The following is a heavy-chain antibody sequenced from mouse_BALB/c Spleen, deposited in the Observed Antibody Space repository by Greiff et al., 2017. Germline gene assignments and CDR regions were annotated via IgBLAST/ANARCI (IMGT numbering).Heavy chain of an antibody. J-gene: IGHJ2*01. D-gene: IGHD2-1*01. Sequence: VKLQQSGPGLVRPSQSLPITCTVPGFSLTGYVLPWVRQSPGKGLEWLGVIWSGGSTDYNAAFISRLSISKDNSKSQVFFKMNSLQANDTAIYYCARPYGNYGYFDYWGQGTTLTVSS. V-gene: IGHV2-2*02. CDR1: GFSLTGYV. CDR2: IWSGGST. CDR3: ARPYGNYGYFDY.